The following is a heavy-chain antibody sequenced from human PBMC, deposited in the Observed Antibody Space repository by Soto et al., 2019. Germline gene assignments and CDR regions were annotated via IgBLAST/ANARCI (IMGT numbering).Heavy chain of an antibody. CDR2: INYSGST. D-gene: IGHD1-26*01. V-gene: IGHV4-61*01. Sequence: SETLSLTCTVSGGSVSSENYYWGWIRQPPGKGLEWVGYINYSGSTSFHPSLKSRVTMSLDTAKNQFSMKLTSVTAADTAVYYCAKEPLLVSGSYLNWFDPWGQGTLVTVSS. J-gene: IGHJ5*02. CDR1: GGSVSSENYY. CDR3: AKEPLLVSGSYLNWFDP.